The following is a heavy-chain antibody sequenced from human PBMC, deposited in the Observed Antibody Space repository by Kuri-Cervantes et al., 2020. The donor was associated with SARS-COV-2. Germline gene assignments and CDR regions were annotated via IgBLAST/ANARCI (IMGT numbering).Heavy chain of an antibody. CDR1: GGSFSGYY. J-gene: IGHJ4*02. CDR3: ARAAYCGGDCYYYFDY. D-gene: IGHD2-21*01. CDR2: IYYSGST. Sequence: SETLSLTCAVYGGSFSGYYWSWIRQPPGKGLEWIGDIYYSGSTNYNPSLKSRVTISVDTSKNQFSLKLSSVTAADTAVYYCARAAYCGGDCYYYFDYWGQGTLVTVSS. V-gene: IGHV4-59*01.